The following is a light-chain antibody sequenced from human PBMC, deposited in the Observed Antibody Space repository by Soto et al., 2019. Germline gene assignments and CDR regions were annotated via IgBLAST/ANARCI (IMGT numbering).Light chain of an antibody. Sequence: DIVMTQSPDSLAVSLGERATINCKSSQSVLYSSNNKNYLAWYQQKPGQPPKLLIYWASTRESGVPDRFSGSGSGTDFTRTISSLQAEDVAVYYCQQYYDTPSTFGQGTKLEIK. CDR1: QSVLYSSNNKNY. CDR2: WAS. J-gene: IGKJ2*01. V-gene: IGKV4-1*01. CDR3: QQYYDTPST.